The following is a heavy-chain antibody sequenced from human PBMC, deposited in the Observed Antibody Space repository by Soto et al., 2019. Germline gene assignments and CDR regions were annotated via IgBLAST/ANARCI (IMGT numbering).Heavy chain of an antibody. CDR3: AKAPYVDSIYNWFDP. CDR2: ISGSGGTT. CDR1: GFTFSNYA. J-gene: IGHJ5*02. D-gene: IGHD4-17*01. Sequence: EVQLLDSGGGLVQPGGSLRLSCAASGFTFSNYAMSWVRQAPGKGLEWVSAISGSGGTTYYADSVKGRFTISRDNSKNTLYLQMNSLRAEDTAVYYCAKAPYVDSIYNWFDPWGQGTLVTVSS. V-gene: IGHV3-23*01.